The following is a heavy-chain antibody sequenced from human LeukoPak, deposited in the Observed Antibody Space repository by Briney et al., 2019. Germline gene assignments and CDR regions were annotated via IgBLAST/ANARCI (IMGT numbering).Heavy chain of an antibody. Sequence: SGTLSLTCAVSGGSISSSNWWSWVRQPPGKGLEWIGEIYHSGSTNYNPSLKSRVTISVDKSKNQFSLKLSSVTAADTAVYYCARGYCSGGSCYVRLLGFDYWGQGTLVTVSS. V-gene: IGHV4-4*02. CDR2: IYHSGST. CDR3: ARGYCSGGSCYVRLLGFDY. CDR1: GGSISSSNW. D-gene: IGHD2-15*01. J-gene: IGHJ4*02.